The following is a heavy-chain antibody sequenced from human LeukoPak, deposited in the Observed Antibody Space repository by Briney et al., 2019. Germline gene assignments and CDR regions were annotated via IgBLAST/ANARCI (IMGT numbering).Heavy chain of an antibody. D-gene: IGHD6-13*01. CDR3: ARDIAAAGTNADY. CDR2: ISSSSSYI. V-gene: IGHV3-21*01. Sequence: PGGSLRLSCAASGFTFSSYSMNWVRQAPGKGLEWVSSISSSSSYIYYADSVKGRFTISRDNAKNSLYLQMNSLRAEDTAVYYCARDIAAAGTNADYWGQGTLVTVSS. CDR1: GFTFSSYS. J-gene: IGHJ4*02.